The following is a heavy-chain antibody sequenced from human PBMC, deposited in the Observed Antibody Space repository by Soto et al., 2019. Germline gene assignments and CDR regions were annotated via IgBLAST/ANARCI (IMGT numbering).Heavy chain of an antibody. CDR1: GFTFGSYW. V-gene: IGHV3-7*03. J-gene: IGHJ4*02. CDR3: VRDFEGSYGYGPFDY. Sequence: WGSLRLSCAASGFTFGSYWIILGRQSPCKGLEWVANIKQDGSENYYVDSVRGRFTISRDNAKNSLYLQMNSLRAEDTAVYYCVRDFEGSYGYGPFDYWGQGTLVTVS. D-gene: IGHD5-18*01. CDR2: IKQDGSEN.